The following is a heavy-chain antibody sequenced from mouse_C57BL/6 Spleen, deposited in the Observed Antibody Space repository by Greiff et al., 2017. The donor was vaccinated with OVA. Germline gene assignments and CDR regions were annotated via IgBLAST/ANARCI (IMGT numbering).Heavy chain of an antibody. CDR2: IYPRSGNT. CDR1: GYTFTSYG. Sequence: VQGVESGAELARPGASVKLSCKASGYTFTSYGISWVKQRTGQGLEWIGEIYPRSGNTYYNEKFKGKATLTADKSSSTAYMELRSLTSEDSAVYFCTRYYYSNSYAMDYWGQGTSVTVSS. J-gene: IGHJ4*01. D-gene: IGHD2-5*01. CDR3: TRYYYSNSYAMDY. V-gene: IGHV1-81*01.